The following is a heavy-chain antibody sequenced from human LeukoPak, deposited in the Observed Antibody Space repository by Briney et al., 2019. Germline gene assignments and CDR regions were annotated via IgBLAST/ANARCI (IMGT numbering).Heavy chain of an antibody. V-gene: IGHV4-61*02. CDR1: GGSISSGSYY. CDR2: IYTSGST. J-gene: IGHJ4*02. CDR3: ASGYDYVWGSYRYTGAYFDY. D-gene: IGHD3-16*02. Sequence: PSETLSLTCTVSGGSISSGSYYWSWIRQPAGKGLEWIGRIYTSGSTNYNPSLKSRVTISVDTSKNQFSLKLSSVTAAGTAVYYCASGYDYVWGSYRYTGAYFDYWGQGTLVTVSS.